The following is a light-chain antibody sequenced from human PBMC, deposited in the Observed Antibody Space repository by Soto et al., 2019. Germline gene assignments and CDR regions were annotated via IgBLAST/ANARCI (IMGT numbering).Light chain of an antibody. CDR3: QHYRSAQMT. CDR1: QGVANY. J-gene: IGKJ1*01. Sequence: DIQMTQSPSSLSASVGDRVTITCRASQGVANYLGWYQQKPGKVPKALIYGVSTLQSGLPSRFSGSGSDTDFTLTISSLQPEDAATYYCQHYRSAQMTFGQGTKVEIK. CDR2: GVS. V-gene: IGKV1-27*01.